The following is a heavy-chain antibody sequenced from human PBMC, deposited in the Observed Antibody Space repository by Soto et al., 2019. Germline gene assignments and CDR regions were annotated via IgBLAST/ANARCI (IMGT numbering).Heavy chain of an antibody. V-gene: IGHV6-1*01. J-gene: IGHJ6*02. CDR3: ARDGLTPIYYYYGMDV. D-gene: IGHD3-9*01. CDR1: GDSVSSNSAA. Sequence: SQTLSLTCAISGDSVSSNSAAWNWIRQSPSRGLEWLERTYYRSKWYNDYAVSVKSRITINPDTSKNQFSLQLNSVTPEDTAVYYCARDGLTPIYYYYGMDVWGQGTTVTVSS. CDR2: TYYRSKWYN.